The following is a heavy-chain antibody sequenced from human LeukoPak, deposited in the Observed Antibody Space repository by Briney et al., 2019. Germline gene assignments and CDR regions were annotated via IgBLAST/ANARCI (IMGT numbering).Heavy chain of an antibody. CDR2: IRSKAYGGTT. D-gene: IGHD2-2*02. J-gene: IGHJ4*02. CDR1: GFTFSSYA. V-gene: IGHV3-49*04. CDR3: TRVRSLYTYYFDY. Sequence: GGSLRLSCAASGFTFSSYAMNWVRQAPGKGLEWVGFIRSKAYGGTTEYAASVKGRFTISRDDSKSIAYLQMNSLKTEDTAVYYCTRVRSLYTYYFDYWGQGTLVTVSS.